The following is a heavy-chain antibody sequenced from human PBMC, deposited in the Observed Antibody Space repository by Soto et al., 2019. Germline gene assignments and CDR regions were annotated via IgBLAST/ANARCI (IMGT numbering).Heavy chain of an antibody. CDR3: ARIHWAQSSLDY. D-gene: IGHD6-19*01. V-gene: IGHV4-30-2*01. J-gene: IGHJ4*02. CDR2: VTHSGTA. Sequence: SETLSLTCAVSGGSIDSGAFSLSWIRQPPGKGLEWIGYVTHSGTAYSIPSLNGRLTLSVDSSQTQFSLKLTSVTAADAAFYYCARIHWAQSSLDYWGRGILVTVSS. CDR1: GGSIDSGAFS.